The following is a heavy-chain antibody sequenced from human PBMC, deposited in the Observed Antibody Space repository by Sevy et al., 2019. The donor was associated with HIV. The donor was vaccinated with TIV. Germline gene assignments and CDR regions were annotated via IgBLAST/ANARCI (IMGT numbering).Heavy chain of an antibody. V-gene: IGHV3-49*03. Sequence: GGSLRLSCTASGFTFGDYAMSWFRQAPGKGLEWVGFIRSKAYGGTTEYAASVKGRFTISRDDSKSIAYLQMNSLKTEDTAVYYCTRGGRGIPYCSGGSCYSGYWVQGTLVTVSS. CDR1: GFTFGDYA. J-gene: IGHJ4*02. D-gene: IGHD2-15*01. CDR3: TRGGRGIPYCSGGSCYSGY. CDR2: IRSKAYGGTT.